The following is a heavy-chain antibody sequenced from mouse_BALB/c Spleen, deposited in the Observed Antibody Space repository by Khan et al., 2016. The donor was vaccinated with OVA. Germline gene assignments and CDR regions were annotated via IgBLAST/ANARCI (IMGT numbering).Heavy chain of an antibody. CDR1: GLNIKDTY. V-gene: IGHV14-3*02. CDR3: ARMARK. CDR2: IDHPNGNT. J-gene: IGHJ2*01. Sequence: VQLQESGAELVKSGATVKLSCTASGLNIKDTYMHWLKQWPEQGLEWIGRIDHPNGNTKYDPKFQGKANITAETSTNTASLKHSRLTCEDTADDYCARMARKWSQGTTLTVSS.